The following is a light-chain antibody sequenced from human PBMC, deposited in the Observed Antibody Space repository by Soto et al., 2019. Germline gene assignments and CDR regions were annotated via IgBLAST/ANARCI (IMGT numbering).Light chain of an antibody. Sequence: DIVMTQSPDSLAVSLGERATVNCKSSQSLLYSSNNKNYLAWYQQKPGQPPTMLIYWASSRESGVPDRFSGSGSGTDFTCTISSLQAEDVAVYYCQQYYSSPLTFGGGTKVDIK. V-gene: IGKV4-1*01. CDR1: QSLLYSSNNKNY. J-gene: IGKJ4*01. CDR2: WAS. CDR3: QQYYSSPLT.